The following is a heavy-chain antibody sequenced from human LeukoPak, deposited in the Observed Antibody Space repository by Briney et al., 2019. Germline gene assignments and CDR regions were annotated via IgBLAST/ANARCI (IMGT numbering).Heavy chain of an antibody. CDR1: GYTLTELS. J-gene: IGHJ3*02. CDR2: FDPEDGET. Sequence: LRASVKVSCKVSGYTLTELSMHGVRQAPGKGLEWMGGFDPEDGETIYAQKFQGRVTMTEDTSTDTAYMELSSLRSEDTAVYYCATSRGGSYYDAFDIWGQGTMVTVSS. D-gene: IGHD3-16*01. CDR3: ATSRGGSYYDAFDI. V-gene: IGHV1-24*01.